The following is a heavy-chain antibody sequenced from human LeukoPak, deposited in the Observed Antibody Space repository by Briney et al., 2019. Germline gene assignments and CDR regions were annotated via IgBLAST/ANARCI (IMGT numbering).Heavy chain of an antibody. V-gene: IGHV1-8*02. CDR3: ARPPGGYGSIF. CDR1: GYTFTSYA. Sequence: ASVKVSCKASGYTFTSYAMNWVRQATGQGLEWMGWMNSNNGDTGYAQQFQGRVTMTRNTSTSTAYMELSSLRSEDTAVYYCARPPGGYGSIFWGQGTLVTVSS. J-gene: IGHJ4*02. D-gene: IGHD3-10*01. CDR2: MNSNNGDT.